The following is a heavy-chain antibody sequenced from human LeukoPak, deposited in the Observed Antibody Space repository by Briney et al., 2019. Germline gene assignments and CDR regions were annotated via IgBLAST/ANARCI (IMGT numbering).Heavy chain of an antibody. D-gene: IGHD6-6*01. CDR2: ISGSGDNT. J-gene: IGHJ4*02. CDR3: AKWKYSNSGIDNY. V-gene: IGHV3-23*01. Sequence: GGSLRLSCAASGFTFSSYAMSWVRQVPGKGLEWVSVISGSGDNTYYADSVKGRFTISRDNSKNMLYLQMNSLRAEDTAVYYCAKWKYSNSGIDNYWGQGTLVTVSS. CDR1: GFTFSSYA.